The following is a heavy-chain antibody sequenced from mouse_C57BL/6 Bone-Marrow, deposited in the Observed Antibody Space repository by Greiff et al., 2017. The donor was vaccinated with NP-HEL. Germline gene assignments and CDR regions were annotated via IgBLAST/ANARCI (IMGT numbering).Heavy chain of an antibody. Sequence: EVQLVESGGGLVQPGGSLSLSCAASGFTFTDYYMSWVRQPPGKALEWLGFIRNKANGYTTEYSASVKGRFTISRDNSQSILYLQMNALRAEDSATYYCARNWDYWYFDVWGTGTPVTVSS. V-gene: IGHV7-3*01. D-gene: IGHD4-1*01. CDR1: GFTFTDYY. CDR2: IRNKANGYTT. CDR3: ARNWDYWYFDV. J-gene: IGHJ1*03.